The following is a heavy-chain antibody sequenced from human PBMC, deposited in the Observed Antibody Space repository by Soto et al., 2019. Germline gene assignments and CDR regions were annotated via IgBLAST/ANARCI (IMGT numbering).Heavy chain of an antibody. CDR1: GFSLSSTGVG. CDR2: INWNDDK. V-gene: IGHV2-5*01. Sequence: QITLKESGPTLVKVTQTVTLTCTFSGFSLSSTGVGVGWIRQPPGKALEGLALINWNDDKRYNPSLKSRLTITKDTSKNQGVLTIANMDPVDTATYYCARSGHNSGFFYYDYWGQGTLVTVSS. D-gene: IGHD3-22*01. J-gene: IGHJ4*02. CDR3: ARSGHNSGFFYYDY.